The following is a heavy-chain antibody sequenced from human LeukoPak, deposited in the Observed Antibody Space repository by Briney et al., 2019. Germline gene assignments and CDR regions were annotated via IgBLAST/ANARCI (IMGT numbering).Heavy chain of an antibody. Sequence: GGSLRLSCAASGFTFSSYGMHWVRQAPGKGLEWVAVISYDGSNKYYADSVKGRFTISRDNSKNTLYLQMNSLRAEDTAVYYCAKDPKRGYWGQGTLVTVSS. D-gene: IGHD3-10*01. CDR3: AKDPKRGY. CDR2: ISYDGSNK. V-gene: IGHV3-30*18. J-gene: IGHJ4*02. CDR1: GFTFSSYG.